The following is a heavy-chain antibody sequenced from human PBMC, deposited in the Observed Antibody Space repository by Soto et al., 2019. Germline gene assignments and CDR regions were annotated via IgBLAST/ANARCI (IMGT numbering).Heavy chain of an antibody. Sequence: GGSLRLSXAASGFIFSAYNIDWVRQAPGKGLEWVSSISGSSTDVYYADSVKGRFTISRDNAKNSLYLQMNGLRAEDTAVYYCARGYYSYDGYWYFDLWGRGTLVTVSS. CDR3: ARGYYSYDGYWYFDL. J-gene: IGHJ2*01. V-gene: IGHV3-21*01. CDR2: ISGSSTDV. CDR1: GFIFSAYN. D-gene: IGHD5-18*01.